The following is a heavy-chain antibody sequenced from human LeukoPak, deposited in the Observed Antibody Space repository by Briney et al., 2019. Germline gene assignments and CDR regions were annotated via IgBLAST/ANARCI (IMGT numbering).Heavy chain of an antibody. J-gene: IGHJ5*02. CDR1: GGSISSSSYY. CDR3: ARDRVGGSGSYKFHGWFDP. Sequence: SETLSLTCTVSGGSISSSSYYWGWIRQPPGKGLEWIGSIYYSGSTYYNPSLKSRVTISVDTSKNQFSLKLSSVTAADTAVYYCARDRVGGSGSYKFHGWFDPWGQGTLVTVSS. D-gene: IGHD3-10*01. V-gene: IGHV4-39*02. CDR2: IYYSGST.